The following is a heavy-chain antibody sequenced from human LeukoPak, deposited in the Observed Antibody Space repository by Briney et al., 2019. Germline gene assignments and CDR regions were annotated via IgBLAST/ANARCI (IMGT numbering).Heavy chain of an antibody. CDR1: GGSISSSSNY. Sequence: SETLSLTCTVSGGSISSSSNYWGWIRQPPGKGLGWVGSIYYSGSTYYIPSLKSRVTISVDTSKNQFSLKLSSVTAADTAVYYCARLAKGMATILHWGQGTLVTVSS. V-gene: IGHV4-39*01. CDR2: IYYSGST. J-gene: IGHJ4*02. CDR3: ARLAKGMATILH. D-gene: IGHD5-24*01.